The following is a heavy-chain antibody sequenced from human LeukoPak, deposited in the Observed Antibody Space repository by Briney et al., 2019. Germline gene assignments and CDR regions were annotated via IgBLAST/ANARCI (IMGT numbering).Heavy chain of an antibody. D-gene: IGHD3-22*01. CDR3: AKDHSFWQDYYDSSGYTFDY. CDR2: ISGSCGST. V-gene: IGHV3-23*01. Sequence: PGGSLRLSCAASGFTFSSYAMSWVRQAPGKGLEWVSAISGSCGSTYYADSVKGRFTISRDNSKNTLYLQMNSLRAEDTAVYYCAKDHSFWQDYYDSSGYTFDYWGQGTLVTVSS. CDR1: GFTFSSYA. J-gene: IGHJ4*02.